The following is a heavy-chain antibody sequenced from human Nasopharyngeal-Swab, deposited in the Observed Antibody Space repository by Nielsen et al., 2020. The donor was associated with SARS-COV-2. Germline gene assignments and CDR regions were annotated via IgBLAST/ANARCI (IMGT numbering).Heavy chain of an antibody. D-gene: IGHD3-16*01. V-gene: IGHV3-74*01. J-gene: IGHJ6*02. CDR1: GFTFSAYW. Sequence: GGSLRLSCTASGFTFSAYWMYWVRQAPGKGLVWVSRINSDGSNTAYADSAKGRFSISRDNAKNTVYLQMNSLRVEDTAVYYCVVAYYVWGSSRGMDVWGQGTTVTVSS. CDR2: INSDGSNT. CDR3: VVAYYVWGSSRGMDV.